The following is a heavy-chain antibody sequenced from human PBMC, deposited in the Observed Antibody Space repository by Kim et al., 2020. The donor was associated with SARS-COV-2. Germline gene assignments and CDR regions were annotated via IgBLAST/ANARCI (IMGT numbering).Heavy chain of an antibody. V-gene: IGHV4-34*01. Sequence: SETLSLTCAVYGGSFSGYYWSWIRQPPGKGLEWIGEINHSGSTNYNPSLKSRVTISVDTSKNQFSLKLSSVTAADTAVYYCARGGRGYSSSWLDYWGQGTLVTVSS. D-gene: IGHD6-13*01. CDR1: GGSFSGYY. CDR3: ARGGRGYSSSWLDY. J-gene: IGHJ4*02. CDR2: INHSGST.